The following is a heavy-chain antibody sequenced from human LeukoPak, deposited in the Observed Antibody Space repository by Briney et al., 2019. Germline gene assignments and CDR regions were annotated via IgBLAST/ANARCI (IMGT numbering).Heavy chain of an antibody. J-gene: IGHJ4*02. V-gene: IGHV4-39*07. CDR2: INYSGQT. CDR1: GDSITSDGYF. D-gene: IGHD5-12*01. Sequence: SETLSLACSVSGDSITSDGYFWGWIRQPPGKGLEWIAIINYSGQTFYNPSLLSRVTISVDTSKNQFSLKLSSVTAADTAVYYCARDSVYSGYDYRAFDYWGQGTLVTVSS. CDR3: ARDSVYSGYDYRAFDY.